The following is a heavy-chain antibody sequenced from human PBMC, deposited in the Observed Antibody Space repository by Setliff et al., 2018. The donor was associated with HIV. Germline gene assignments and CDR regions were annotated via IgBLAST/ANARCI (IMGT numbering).Heavy chain of an antibody. Sequence: PGGSLRLSCAASGFTFSSYNMNWVRQAPGKGLEWVSYIRSSSSTIYYADSVEGRFTISRDNARNSLYLQMNSLRAEDTAVYYCARDSSSGWYADAFDIWGQGTMVTVSS. CDR2: IRSSSSTI. CDR3: ARDSSSGWYADAFDI. V-gene: IGHV3-48*04. D-gene: IGHD6-19*01. CDR1: GFTFSSYN. J-gene: IGHJ3*02.